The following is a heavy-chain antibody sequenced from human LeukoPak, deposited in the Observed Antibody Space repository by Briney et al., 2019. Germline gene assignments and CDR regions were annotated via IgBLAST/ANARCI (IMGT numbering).Heavy chain of an antibody. Sequence: PSETLSLTCTVSGGSISSYYWSWIRQPPGKGLEWIGYIYYSGSTNYNSSLKSRVTISVDTSKNQFSLKLSSVTAADTAVYYCARHVLYWYFDLWGRGTLVTVSS. CDR3: ARHVLYWYFDL. CDR1: GGSISSYY. V-gene: IGHV4-59*08. CDR2: IYYSGST. J-gene: IGHJ2*01. D-gene: IGHD2-8*01.